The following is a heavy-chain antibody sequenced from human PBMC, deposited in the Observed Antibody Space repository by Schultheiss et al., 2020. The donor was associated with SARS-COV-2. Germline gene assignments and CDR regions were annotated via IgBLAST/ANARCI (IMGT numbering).Heavy chain of an antibody. J-gene: IGHJ5*02. CDR1: GGSISSYY. CDR2: IYYSGST. Sequence: SQTLSLTCTVSGGSISSYYWSWIRQPPGKGLEWIGYIYYSGSTNYNPSLKSRVTISVDTSKNQFSLKLSSVTAADTAVYYCARSPYSGSYKAPGVFDPWGQGTLVTVSS. V-gene: IGHV4-59*08. CDR3: ARSPYSGSYKAPGVFDP. D-gene: IGHD1-26*01.